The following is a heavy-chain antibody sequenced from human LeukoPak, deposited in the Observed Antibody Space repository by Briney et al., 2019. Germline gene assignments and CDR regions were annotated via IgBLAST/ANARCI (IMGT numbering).Heavy chain of an antibody. Sequence: SETLSLTCTVSGGPISSGDYYWSWIRQPPGKGLEWIGYIYYSGSTYYNPSLKSRVTISVDTSKNQFSLKLSSVTAADTAVYYCARGFGYSYGQDFDYWGQGTLVTVSS. CDR2: IYYSGST. D-gene: IGHD5-18*01. J-gene: IGHJ4*02. V-gene: IGHV4-30-4*01. CDR3: ARGFGYSYGQDFDY. CDR1: GGPISSGDYY.